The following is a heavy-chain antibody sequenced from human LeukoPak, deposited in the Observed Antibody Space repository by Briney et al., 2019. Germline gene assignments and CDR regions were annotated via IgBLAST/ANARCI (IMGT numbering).Heavy chain of an antibody. D-gene: IGHD3-3*01. CDR1: GFIFSNYG. V-gene: IGHV3-30*18. J-gene: IGHJ6*02. CDR2: ISYDGSNK. CDR3: AKDRLTIFGVANYYYYYGMDV. Sequence: GGSLRLSCAASGFIFSNYGMHWVRQAPGKGLEWVAVISYDGSNKYYADSVKGRFTISRDNSKNTLYLQMNSLRAEDTAVYYCAKDRLTIFGVANYYYYYGMDVWGQGTTVTVSS.